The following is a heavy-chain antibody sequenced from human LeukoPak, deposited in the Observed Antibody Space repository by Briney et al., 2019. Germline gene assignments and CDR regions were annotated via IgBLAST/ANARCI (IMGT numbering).Heavy chain of an antibody. CDR1: GYTFTRYY. V-gene: IGHV1-2*02. Sequence: GASVKVSCKASGYTFTRYYMHWVRQAPGQGLDWMGWINPNSGGTNYAQQFQGRVTMTRDTSISTAYMELSRLRSDDTAVYYCASGVVPAAGNDYWGQGTLVTVSS. J-gene: IGHJ4*02. CDR3: ASGVVPAAGNDY. CDR2: INPNSGGT. D-gene: IGHD2-2*01.